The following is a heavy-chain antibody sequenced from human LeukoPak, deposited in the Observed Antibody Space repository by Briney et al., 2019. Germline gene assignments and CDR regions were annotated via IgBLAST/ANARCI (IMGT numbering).Heavy chain of an antibody. CDR1: GGTFSSYA. Sequence: SVKASCKASGGTFSSYAISWVRQAPGQGLEWMGGIIPIFGTANYAQKFQGRVTITADESTSTAYMELSSLRSEDTAVYYCARFSVELRGGYYFDYWGQGTLVTVSS. CDR3: ARFSVELRGGYYFDY. CDR2: IIPIFGTA. D-gene: IGHD1-7*01. V-gene: IGHV1-69*13. J-gene: IGHJ4*02.